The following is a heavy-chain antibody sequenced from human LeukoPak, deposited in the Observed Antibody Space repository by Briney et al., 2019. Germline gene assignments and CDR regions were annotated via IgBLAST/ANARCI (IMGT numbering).Heavy chain of an antibody. J-gene: IGHJ4*02. CDR3: AKVRGIAVAARGFDY. Sequence: PGRSLRLSCAASGFTFSSYGMHWVCQAPGKGLEWVAVISYDGSNKYYADSVKGRFTISRDNSKNTLYLQMNSLRAEDTAVYYCAKVRGIAVAARGFDYWGQGTLVTVSS. V-gene: IGHV3-30*18. CDR2: ISYDGSNK. CDR1: GFTFSSYG. D-gene: IGHD6-19*01.